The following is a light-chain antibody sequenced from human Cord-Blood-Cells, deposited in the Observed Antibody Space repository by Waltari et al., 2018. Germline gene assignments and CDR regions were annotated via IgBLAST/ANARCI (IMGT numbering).Light chain of an antibody. CDR1: QSVLYSSNNKNY. CDR3: QQYYSTPYT. V-gene: IGKV4-1*01. J-gene: IGKJ2*01. CDR2: WAS. Sequence: DIVMTQSPDPLAVSLGERATINCKSSQSVLYSSNNKNYLAWYQQKPGQPPKLLIYWASTRESGVPDRFSGSGSGTDFTLTISSLQAEDVAVYYCQQYYSTPYTFGQWTKLEIK.